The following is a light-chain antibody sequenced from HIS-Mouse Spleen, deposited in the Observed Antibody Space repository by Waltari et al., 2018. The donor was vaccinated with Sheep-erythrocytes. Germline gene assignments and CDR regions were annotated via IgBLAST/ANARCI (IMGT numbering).Light chain of an antibody. J-gene: IGLJ2*01. CDR3: CSYAGSSTYVV. Sequence: QSALTQPASVSGSPGQSITLSCTGTSSDVGSYNIVSWYQQHPGKAPKLMIYEGSKRPSGVSNRFSGSKSGNMASLTISGLQAEDEADYYCCSYAGSSTYVVFGGGTKLTVL. V-gene: IGLV2-23*01. CDR1: SSDVGSYNI. CDR2: EGS.